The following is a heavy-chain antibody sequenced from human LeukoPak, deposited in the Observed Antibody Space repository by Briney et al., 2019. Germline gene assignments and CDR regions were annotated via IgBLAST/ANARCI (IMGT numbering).Heavy chain of an antibody. V-gene: IGHV4-31*03. Sequence: SQTLSLTRTVSGGSISSGDFYWSWIRQHPGKGLEWIGYIYYSGTTYYSPSLKSRVTISLDTSKNQFSLKLNSVTAADTAVYYCAKLYDSFRAFDIWGQGTIITVSS. CDR3: AKLYDSFRAFDI. CDR2: IYYSGTT. D-gene: IGHD2-15*01. J-gene: IGHJ3*02. CDR1: GGSISSGDFY.